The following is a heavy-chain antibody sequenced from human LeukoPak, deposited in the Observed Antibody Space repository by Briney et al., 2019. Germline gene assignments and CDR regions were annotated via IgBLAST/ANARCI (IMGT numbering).Heavy chain of an antibody. J-gene: IGHJ4*02. D-gene: IGHD6-19*01. CDR1: GGSISNYD. CDR3: ARRDIRSGWSFDY. V-gene: IGHV4-4*07. Sequence: SETLSLTCTVSGGSISNYDWSWIRQPAGKGLEWIGQIHTSGNTNYNPPLKSRVSMSIDTPENQVSLTIRSVTAADTAIYYCARRDIRSGWSFDYLAEGIVVTVSS. CDR2: IHTSGNT.